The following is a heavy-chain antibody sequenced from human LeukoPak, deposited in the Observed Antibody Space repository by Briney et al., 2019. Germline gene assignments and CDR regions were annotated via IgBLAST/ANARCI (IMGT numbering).Heavy chain of an antibody. CDR3: ARENYCSSTSCLGGNWFDP. Sequence: ASVKVSCKASGYTFTSYGISWVRQAPGQGLEWMGWISAYNGNTSYAQKLQGRVTMTTDTSTSTAYMELRSLRSDDTAVYYCARENYCSSTSCLGGNWFDPWGQGTLVTVSS. D-gene: IGHD2-2*01. CDR2: ISAYNGNT. J-gene: IGHJ5*02. V-gene: IGHV1-18*01. CDR1: GYTFTSYG.